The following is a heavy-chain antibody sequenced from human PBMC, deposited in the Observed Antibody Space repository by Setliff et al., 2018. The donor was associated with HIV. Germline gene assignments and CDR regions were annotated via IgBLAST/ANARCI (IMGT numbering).Heavy chain of an antibody. CDR1: GGSISSSTYY. V-gene: IGHV4-39*01. J-gene: IGHJ5*02. CDR3: ARRGRDGVLIVFATGFDP. CDR2: IFYTGNT. D-gene: IGHD2-8*01. Sequence: PSETLSLTCSASGGSISSSTYYWGWIRQPPGKGLEWIGDIFYTGNTYYNPSLKSRVAISVDTSENQFFLKLNSVTAADTAVYYCARRGRDGVLIVFATGFDPWGQGTLVTVSS.